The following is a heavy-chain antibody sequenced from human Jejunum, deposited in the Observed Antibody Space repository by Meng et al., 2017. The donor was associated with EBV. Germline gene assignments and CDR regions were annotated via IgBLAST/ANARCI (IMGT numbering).Heavy chain of an antibody. CDR1: GGSISANDW. CDR3: AGNGYYALEY. D-gene: IGHD3-22*01. V-gene: IGHV4-4*02. CDR2: IYHGGVT. Sequence: QGQLEGSGQRREQPSGTLACPAVVSGGSISANDWWSWVSQPPGKGLEWLGEIYHGGVTNYNPSLESRVTISVDKSKNQFSLKLNSVTVADTAVYYCAGNGYYALEYWGPGILVTVSS. J-gene: IGHJ4*02.